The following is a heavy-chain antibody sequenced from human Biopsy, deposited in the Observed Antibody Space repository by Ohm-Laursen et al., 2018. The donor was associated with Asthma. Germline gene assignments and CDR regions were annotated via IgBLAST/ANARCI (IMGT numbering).Heavy chain of an antibody. CDR1: GFTFSSYA. CDR3: AKESRRDGYNRRNYYFDY. V-gene: IGHV3-30-3*01. D-gene: IGHD5-24*01. CDR2: ISYDGSNK. J-gene: IGHJ4*02. Sequence: SLRLSRATSGFTFSSYAMHWVRQAPGKGLEWVAVISYDGSNKYYADSVKGRFTISRDNSKNTLYLQMNSLRAEDTAVYYCAKESRRDGYNRRNYYFDYWGQGTLVTVSS.